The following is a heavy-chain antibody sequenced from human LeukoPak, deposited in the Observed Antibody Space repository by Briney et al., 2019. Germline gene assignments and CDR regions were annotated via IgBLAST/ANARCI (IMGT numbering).Heavy chain of an antibody. CDR3: ARDLIGPLYGMDV. CDR1: GYTFTSNH. Sequence: ASVKVSCKASGYTFTSNHIHWVRRAPGQRLEWMGVINPNVGSTNYAQKFRGRVTMTRDTSTSTVYMELSSLRSEDTAVYYCARDLIGPLYGMDVWGQGTTVTVSS. D-gene: IGHD2-21*01. CDR2: INPNVGST. J-gene: IGHJ6*02. V-gene: IGHV1-46*01.